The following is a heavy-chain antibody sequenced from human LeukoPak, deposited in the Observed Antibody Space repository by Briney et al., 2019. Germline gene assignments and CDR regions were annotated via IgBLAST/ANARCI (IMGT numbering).Heavy chain of an antibody. V-gene: IGHV4-31*03. Sequence: SETLSLTCTVSGGYISSGGYYWSWIRQHPGKGLEWIGYVYYSGSTYYNPSLKSRVTISVDTSKNQFYLKLRSVTAADTAVYYCARGYGGHFDYGGKGTLVTVSS. CDR1: GGYISSGGYY. CDR2: VYYSGST. D-gene: IGHD4-23*01. CDR3: ARGYGGHFDY. J-gene: IGHJ4*02.